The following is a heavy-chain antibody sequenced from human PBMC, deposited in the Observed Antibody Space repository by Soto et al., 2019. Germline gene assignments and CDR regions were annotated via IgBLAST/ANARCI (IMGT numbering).Heavy chain of an antibody. V-gene: IGHV3-53*01. J-gene: IGHJ4*02. CDR2: IYSGGST. CDR1: GFTVSSNY. Sequence: GGSLRLSCAASGFTVSSNYMSWVRQAPGKGLEWVSVIYSGGSTYYADPVKGRFTISRDNSKNTLYLQMNSLRAEDTAVYYCARVTGYYDSSGPGPFDYWGQGTLVTVSS. CDR3: ARVTGYYDSSGPGPFDY. D-gene: IGHD3-22*01.